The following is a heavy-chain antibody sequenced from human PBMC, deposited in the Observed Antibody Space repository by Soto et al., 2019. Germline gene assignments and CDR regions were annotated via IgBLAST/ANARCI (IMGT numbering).Heavy chain of an antibody. J-gene: IGHJ5*02. CDR3: ARDRSYYDFWSGYSDLNWFDP. D-gene: IGHD3-3*01. Sequence: PSETLSLTCTVSGGSXSSYYWSWIRQPPGKGLEWIGYIYYSGSTNYNPSLKSRVTISVDTSKNQFSLKLSSVTAADTAVYYCARDRSYYDFWSGYSDLNWFDPWGQGTLVTVSS. CDR2: IYYSGST. CDR1: GGSXSSYY. V-gene: IGHV4-59*01.